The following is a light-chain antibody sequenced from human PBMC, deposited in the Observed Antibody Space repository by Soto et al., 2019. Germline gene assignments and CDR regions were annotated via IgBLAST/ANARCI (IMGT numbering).Light chain of an antibody. Sequence: EVVMTQSPATLSVSPGESATLSCRASQSISSNKLAWYQQKPGQAPRLLLFGVSNRATGIPARFTGSGSGTEFTLTISSLQSEDFAVYYCQQYNNWPLTFGGGTKVDIK. CDR2: GVS. J-gene: IGKJ4*01. CDR1: QSISSN. V-gene: IGKV3-15*01. CDR3: QQYNNWPLT.